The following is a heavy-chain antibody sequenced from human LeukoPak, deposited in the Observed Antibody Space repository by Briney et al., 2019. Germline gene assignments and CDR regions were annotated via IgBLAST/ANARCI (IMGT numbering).Heavy chain of an antibody. D-gene: IGHD2-2*01. CDR2: INPNSGGT. CDR3: ARETYCTSTTCPIGDHFDY. J-gene: IGHJ4*02. V-gene: IGHV1-2*02. Sequence: GASVKVSCKASGYTFTSHYMHWVRQAPGQGLEWMGWINPNSGGTNYAQKFQGRVTMTRDTSISTAYMELSRLRSDDTAVYYCARETYCTSTTCPIGDHFDYWGQGTLVTVSS. CDR1: GYTFTSHY.